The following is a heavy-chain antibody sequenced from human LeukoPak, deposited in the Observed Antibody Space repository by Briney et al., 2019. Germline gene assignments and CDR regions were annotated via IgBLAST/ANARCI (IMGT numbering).Heavy chain of an antibody. J-gene: IGHJ2*01. Sequence: ASVTVSCKASGGTFSSYAISWVRQAPGQGLEWMGGIIPIFGTANYAQKFQGRVTITADESTSTAYMELSSLRSEDTAVYYCARGCTSCYKGFRWYFDLWGRGTLVTVSS. V-gene: IGHV1-69*13. CDR3: ARGCTSCYKGFRWYFDL. D-gene: IGHD2-2*02. CDR2: IIPIFGTA. CDR1: GGTFSSYA.